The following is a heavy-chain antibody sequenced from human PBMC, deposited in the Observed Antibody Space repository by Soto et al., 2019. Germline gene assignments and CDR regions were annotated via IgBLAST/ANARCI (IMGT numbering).Heavy chain of an antibody. Sequence: GASVKVSCKASGGTFSSYTISWVRQAPGQGLEWMGRIIPILGIANYAQKFQGRVTITADKSTSTAYMELSSLRSEDTAVYYCATLPSYYYGSGSYFKRGWGQGTLVTVSS. V-gene: IGHV1-69*02. D-gene: IGHD3-10*01. CDR1: GGTFSSYT. J-gene: IGHJ4*02. CDR2: IIPILGIA. CDR3: ATLPSYYYGSGSYFKRG.